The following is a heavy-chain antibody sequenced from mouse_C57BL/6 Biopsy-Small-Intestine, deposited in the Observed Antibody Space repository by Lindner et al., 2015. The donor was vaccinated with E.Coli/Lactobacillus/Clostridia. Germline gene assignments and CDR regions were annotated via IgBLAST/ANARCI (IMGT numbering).Heavy chain of an antibody. D-gene: IGHD3-2*01. J-gene: IGHJ2*01. CDR3: TRRQGVKFVYYFDY. CDR1: GGTFNNYA. Sequence: SVKVSCKASGGTFNNYAINWVRQAPGQGLEWMGGIITTFGTANYAQKFQGRVTITADASTSTAYMELSSLRSEDTAVYYCTRRQGVKFVYYFDYWGQGTLVTVSS. CDR2: IITTFGTA. V-gene: IGHV1-79*01.